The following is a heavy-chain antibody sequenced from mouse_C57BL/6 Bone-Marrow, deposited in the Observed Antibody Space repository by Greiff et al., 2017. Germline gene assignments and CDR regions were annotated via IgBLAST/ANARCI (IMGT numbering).Heavy chain of an antibody. J-gene: IGHJ4*01. CDR2: IYPGDGDT. CDR1: GYAFSSYW. Sequence: QVQLKQSGAELVKPGASVKISCKASGYAFSSYWMNWVKQRPGKGLEWIGQIYPGDGDTNYNGKFKGKATLTADKSSSTAYMQLSSLTSEDSAVYFCARERHYYYAMDYWGQGTSVTVSS. CDR3: ARERHYYYAMDY. V-gene: IGHV1-80*01. D-gene: IGHD3-2*01.